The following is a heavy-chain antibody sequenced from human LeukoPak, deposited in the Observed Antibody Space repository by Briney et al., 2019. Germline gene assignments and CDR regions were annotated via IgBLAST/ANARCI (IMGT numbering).Heavy chain of an antibody. CDR1: GFTFSSYW. V-gene: IGHV3-7*01. Sequence: GGSLRLSCEASGFTFSSYWMTWVRQAPGKGLEWLANIRYDGTVKFYAASVKGRFTISRDNARNSLYLQMSSLGVEDTGVYYCATSLDAAMNTGGQGILVTVSS. D-gene: IGHD5-18*01. J-gene: IGHJ4*02. CDR3: ATSLDAAMNT. CDR2: IRYDGTVK.